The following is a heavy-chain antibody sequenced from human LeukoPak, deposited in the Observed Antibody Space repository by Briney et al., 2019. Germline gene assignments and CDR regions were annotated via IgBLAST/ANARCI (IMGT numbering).Heavy chain of an antibody. CDR2: IKEDGSEK. CDR1: GFTFSSNW. CDR3: ARLATFGSSWYRNYYYYMDV. D-gene: IGHD6-13*01. V-gene: IGHV3-7*01. Sequence: PGGSLRLSCAASGFTFSSNWVTWVRQAPGKGLEWVANIKEDGSEKYYVDSVKGRFTISSDNAKNSLYLQMNSLRAEDTAVYYCARLATFGSSWYRNYYYYMDVWGKGTTVTVSS. J-gene: IGHJ6*03.